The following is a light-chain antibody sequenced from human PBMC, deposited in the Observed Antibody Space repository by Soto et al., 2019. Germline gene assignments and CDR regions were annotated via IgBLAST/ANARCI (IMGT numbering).Light chain of an antibody. CDR2: AAS. Sequence: DIQMTQSPSSLSASVGDRVTITCRASQSISSYLNWYQQKPGKAPQLLIYAASSLQSGVPSRFSGSGSGTDFTLTIISRQPEDFATYYCQQSYSTPPYTFGQGTKLEIK. CDR1: QSISSY. CDR3: QQSYSTPPYT. J-gene: IGKJ2*01. V-gene: IGKV1-39*01.